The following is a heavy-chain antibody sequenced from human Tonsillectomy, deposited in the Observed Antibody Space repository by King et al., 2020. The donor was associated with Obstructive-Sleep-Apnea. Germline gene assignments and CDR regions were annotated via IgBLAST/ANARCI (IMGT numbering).Heavy chain of an antibody. CDR2: IDPYSGDT. V-gene: IGHV1-2*05. CDR3: ARGRRNDLDY. Sequence: QLVQSGAEVKKPGASVKVSCKASGHTFTDFYIHWVRQAPGQGLEWMGRIDPYSGDTNYAQKFQGRVTMTRDTSINTAYMELSRLRSDDTVVYYCARGRRNDLDYWGQGTLVTVSS. CDR1: GHTFTDFY. J-gene: IGHJ4*02. D-gene: IGHD1-1*01.